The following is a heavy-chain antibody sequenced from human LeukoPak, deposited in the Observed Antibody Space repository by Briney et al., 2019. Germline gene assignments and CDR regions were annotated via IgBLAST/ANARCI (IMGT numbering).Heavy chain of an antibody. CDR3: AKAGYCSSTSCHQDAFDI. V-gene: IGHV3-73*01. Sequence: GGSLRLSCAASGFAFSGSAMHWVRQASGKGLEWVGRIRSKANSYATAYAASVKGRFTISRDDSKNTAYLQMNSLKTEDTAVYYCAKAGYCSSTSCHQDAFDIWGQGTMVTVSS. J-gene: IGHJ3*02. D-gene: IGHD2-2*01. CDR2: IRSKANSYAT. CDR1: GFAFSGSA.